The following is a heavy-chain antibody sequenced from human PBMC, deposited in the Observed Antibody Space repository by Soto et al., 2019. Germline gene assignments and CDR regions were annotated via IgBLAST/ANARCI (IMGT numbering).Heavy chain of an antibody. Sequence: QVQLVQSGAEVKKPGASVKVSCKASGYTFTSYGISWVRQAPGQGLEWMGWISAYNGNTNYAQKLQGRVTMTTDTSTSTAYTELRSLRSDDTAVDYCARDPGYCSGGSCCAGFDYWGQGTLVTVSS. V-gene: IGHV1-18*01. CDR2: ISAYNGNT. CDR1: GYTFTSYG. D-gene: IGHD2-15*01. CDR3: ARDPGYCSGGSCCAGFDY. J-gene: IGHJ4*02.